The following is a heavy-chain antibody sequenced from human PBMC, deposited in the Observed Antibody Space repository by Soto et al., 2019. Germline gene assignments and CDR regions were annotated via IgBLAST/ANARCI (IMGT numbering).Heavy chain of an antibody. CDR2: INSDGSST. CDR1: GFTFSRYW. V-gene: IGHV3-74*01. Sequence: GGALRLSCAASGFTFSRYWMHWVRQVPGKGLVWVSRINSDGSSTSYADSVKGRFTISRDNAKNTLYRQMNSLRAEDTAVYYRAKGRWELLRPSDCWGQGTLVTVSS. CDR3: AKGRWELLRPSDC. D-gene: IGHD1-26*01. J-gene: IGHJ4*02.